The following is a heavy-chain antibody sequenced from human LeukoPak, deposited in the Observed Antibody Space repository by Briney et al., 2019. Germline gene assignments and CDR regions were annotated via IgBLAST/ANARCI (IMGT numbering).Heavy chain of an antibody. V-gene: IGHV4-4*02. CDR1: GGSLSSNNW. J-gene: IGHJ4*02. Sequence: SGTLSLTCAVSGGSLSSNNWWTWVRQPPGKGLEWIGEIYHSGETNYNPSLKSRVTISVDTSKNQFSLKLSSVTAADTAVYYCARGSDIAAAGYWGQGTLVTVSS. D-gene: IGHD6-13*01. CDR3: ARGSDIAAAGY. CDR2: IYHSGET.